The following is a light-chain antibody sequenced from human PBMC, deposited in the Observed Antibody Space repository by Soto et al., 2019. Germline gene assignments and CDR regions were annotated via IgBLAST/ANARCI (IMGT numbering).Light chain of an antibody. CDR1: QDVDSNF. CDR2: GSS. Sequence: EIVLTQSPGTLSLSPGERATLSCRASQDVDSNFLAWYQQRPGQAPRLLIYGSSRRATGIPDRFSGSGSGTDFTLTISRVGPEDFAVYYCQQYGSSPLYTFGQGTKLEIK. CDR3: QQYGSSPLYT. J-gene: IGKJ2*01. V-gene: IGKV3-20*01.